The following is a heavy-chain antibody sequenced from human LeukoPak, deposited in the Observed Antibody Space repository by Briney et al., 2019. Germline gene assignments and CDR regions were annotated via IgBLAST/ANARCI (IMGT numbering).Heavy chain of an antibody. CDR2: IYHSGST. J-gene: IGHJ3*02. CDR1: GGSISSGGYS. Sequence: SQTLSLTCAVSGGSISSGGYSWSWIRQPPGKGLEWIGYIYHSGSTYYNPSLKSRVTISVDRSKNQFSLKLSSVTAADTAVYYCARASVYTYGELDAFDIWGQGTMVTVSS. V-gene: IGHV4-30-2*01. D-gene: IGHD5-18*01. CDR3: ARASVYTYGELDAFDI.